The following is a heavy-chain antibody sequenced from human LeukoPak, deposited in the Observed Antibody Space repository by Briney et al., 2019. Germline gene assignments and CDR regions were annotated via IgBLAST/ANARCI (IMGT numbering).Heavy chain of an antibody. CDR1: GFTFSDYY. CDR3: ARAVGYCSGGSCNWFDP. J-gene: IGHJ5*02. Sequence: KPGGSLRLSCAASGFTFSDYYMTWIRQAPGKGLEWVSYVSSSGSTIYYADSVKGRFAISRDNAKNSLYLQMNSLRAEDTAVYYCARAVGYCSGGSCNWFDPWGQGTLVTVSS. D-gene: IGHD2-15*01. CDR2: VSSSGSTI. V-gene: IGHV3-11*04.